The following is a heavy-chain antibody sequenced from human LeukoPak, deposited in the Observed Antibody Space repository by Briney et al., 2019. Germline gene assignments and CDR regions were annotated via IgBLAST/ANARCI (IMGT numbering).Heavy chain of an antibody. CDR1: GGTFSSYA. V-gene: IGHV1-69*13. CDR2: IIPSCGTA. Sequence: SVKVSCKASGGTFSSYAISWVRQAPGQGLEWMGGIIPSCGTANYAQKFQGRVTITADESTSTAYMELSSLRSEDTAVYYCARAPIYYDILTGYYDDKTYFDYWGQGTLVTVSS. J-gene: IGHJ4*02. D-gene: IGHD3-9*01. CDR3: ARAPIYYDILTGYYDDKTYFDY.